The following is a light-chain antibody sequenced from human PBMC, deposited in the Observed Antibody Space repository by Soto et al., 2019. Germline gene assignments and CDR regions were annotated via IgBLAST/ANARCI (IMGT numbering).Light chain of an antibody. CDR2: KAS. V-gene: IGKV1-5*03. J-gene: IGKJ1*01. CDR1: QSISSW. Sequence: DIQMTQSPSTLSASVGDRVTITCRASQSISSWLAWYQQKPGKAPKLLIYKASSLESGVPSRFSGSGSGTEFTLTISSLQPDDFATYYCQQYNNYPWTFCQWTKVEIK. CDR3: QQYNNYPWT.